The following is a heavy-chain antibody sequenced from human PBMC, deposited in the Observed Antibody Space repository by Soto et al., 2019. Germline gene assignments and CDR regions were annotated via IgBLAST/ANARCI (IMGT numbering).Heavy chain of an antibody. CDR2: IWYDGSNK. D-gene: IGHD3-10*01. J-gene: IGHJ3*02. V-gene: IGHV3-33*01. CDR3: ARVPLYGSGRGAFDI. CDR1: GFTFSSYG. Sequence: QVQLVESGGGVVQPGRSLRLSCAASGFTFSSYGMHWVRQAPGKGLEWVAVIWYDGSNKYYADSVKGRFTISRDNSKNTLYLQMNSLRAEDTAVYYCARVPLYGSGRGAFDIWGQGTMVTVSS.